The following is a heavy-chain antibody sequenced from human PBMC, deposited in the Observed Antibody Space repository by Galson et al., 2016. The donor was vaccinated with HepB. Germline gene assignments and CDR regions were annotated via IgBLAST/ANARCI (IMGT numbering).Heavy chain of an antibody. Sequence: SLRLSCAASGFTFRSYGFNWVRQAPGKGLEWVSGIRDSGGSTYYADSVKGRFTISRDNSKNALYLQMNSLRAEDTAVYYCVKQSRQLVNVYWYFDLWGRGTLVTVSS. CDR2: IRDSGGST. D-gene: IGHD1-1*01. V-gene: IGHV3-23*01. CDR3: VKQSRQLVNVYWYFDL. CDR1: GFTFRSYG. J-gene: IGHJ2*01.